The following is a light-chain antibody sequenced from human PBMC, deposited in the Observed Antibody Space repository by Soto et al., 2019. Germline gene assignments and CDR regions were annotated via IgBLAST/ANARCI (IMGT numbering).Light chain of an antibody. Sequence: DIQMTQSPSSLSTFVGDRVTITCRASQSVSSSLNWYQQKPGKAPKLLIYDASGLQYGVPSRFSGSGSGTDFTLTIDSLQPEDSATYNCQQSYSNPRTSGQGQRLQIK. CDR3: QQSYSNPRT. CDR1: QSVSSS. V-gene: IGKV1-39*01. CDR2: DAS. J-gene: IGKJ5*01.